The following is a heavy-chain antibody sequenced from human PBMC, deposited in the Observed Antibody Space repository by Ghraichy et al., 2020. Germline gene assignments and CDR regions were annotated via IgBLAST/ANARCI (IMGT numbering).Heavy chain of an antibody. D-gene: IGHD5-12*01. V-gene: IGHV3-48*02. CDR2: INFGGSI. Sequence: GGSLRLSCVTSGFPFSSYRMNWVRQAPGKGLEWLSYINFGGSIYYADSVKGRFTISKDNAKNSLYLHMNSLRDEDTAVYFCARDLSDYDYPHYSDHWGQGTLVTVSS. J-gene: IGHJ4*02. CDR3: ARDLSDYDYPHYSDH. CDR1: GFPFSSYR.